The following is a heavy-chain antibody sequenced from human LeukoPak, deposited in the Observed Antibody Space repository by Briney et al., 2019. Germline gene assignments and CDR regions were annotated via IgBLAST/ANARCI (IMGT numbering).Heavy chain of an antibody. CDR3: AKDPSGSYYFWFDP. J-gene: IGHJ5*02. V-gene: IGHV3-23*01. CDR1: GFTFSSYA. Sequence: PGGSLRLSCAASGFTFSSYAMSWVRQAPGKGLEWVSAISGSGGSAYYADSVKGRFTISRDNSKNTLYLQMNSLRAEDTAVYYCAKDPSGSYYFWFDPWGQGTLVTVSS. D-gene: IGHD1-26*01. CDR2: ISGSGGSA.